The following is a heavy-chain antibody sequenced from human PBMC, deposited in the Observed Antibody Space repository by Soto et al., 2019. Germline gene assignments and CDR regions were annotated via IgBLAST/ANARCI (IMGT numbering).Heavy chain of an antibody. CDR2: IDPSDSQT. Sequence: HGESLKISCKGSGYSFAGYWITWVRQKPGKGLEWMGRIDPSDSQTYYSPSFRGHVTISATKSITTVFLQWSSLRASDIAMYYCARQIYDSDTGPNFQYYFDSWGQGTPVTVSS. D-gene: IGHD3-22*01. J-gene: IGHJ4*02. V-gene: IGHV5-10-1*01. CDR3: ARQIYDSDTGPNFQYYFDS. CDR1: GYSFAGYW.